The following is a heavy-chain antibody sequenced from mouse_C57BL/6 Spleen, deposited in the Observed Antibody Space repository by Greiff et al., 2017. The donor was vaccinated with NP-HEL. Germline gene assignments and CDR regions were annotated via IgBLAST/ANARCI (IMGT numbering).Heavy chain of an antibody. CDR1: GYSITSGYY. V-gene: IGHV3-6*01. CDR3: ARERDNYYGSSYGTYFDY. J-gene: IGHJ2*01. CDR2: ISYDGSN. Sequence: EVKLMESGPGLVKPSQSLSLTCSVTGYSITSGYYWNWIRQFPGNKLEWMGYISYDGSNNYNPSLKNRISITRDTSKNQFFLKLNSVTTEDTATYYCARERDNYYGSSYGTYFDYWGQGTTLTVSS. D-gene: IGHD1-1*01.